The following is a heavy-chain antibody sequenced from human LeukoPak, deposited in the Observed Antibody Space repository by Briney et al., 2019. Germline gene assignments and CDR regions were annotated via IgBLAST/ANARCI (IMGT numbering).Heavy chain of an antibody. CDR2: MNPNSGNT. J-gene: IGHJ6*03. Sequence: ASVKVSCKASGYTFTSCDINWVRQATGQGLEWMGWMNPNSGNTGYAQKFQGRVTMTRNTSISTAYMELSSLRSEDTAVYYCARTRTAIRVLSVYYYYYYMDVWGKGTTVSVSS. D-gene: IGHD2-2*02. CDR1: GYTFTSCD. CDR3: ARTRTAIRVLSVYYYYYYMDV. V-gene: IGHV1-8*01.